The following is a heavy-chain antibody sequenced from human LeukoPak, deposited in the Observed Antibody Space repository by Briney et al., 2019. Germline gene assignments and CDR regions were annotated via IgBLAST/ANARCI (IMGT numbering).Heavy chain of an antibody. CDR1: GGTFSSYA. CDR3: ARGVSSWFDP. Sequence: SVKVSCKASGGTFSSYAISWVRQAPGQGLEWMGRIIPILGIANYAQKFQGRVTITADKSTSTAYVELSSLRSEDTAVYYCARGVSSWFDPWGQGTLVTVSS. CDR2: IIPILGIA. J-gene: IGHJ5*02. D-gene: IGHD2/OR15-2a*01. V-gene: IGHV1-69*04.